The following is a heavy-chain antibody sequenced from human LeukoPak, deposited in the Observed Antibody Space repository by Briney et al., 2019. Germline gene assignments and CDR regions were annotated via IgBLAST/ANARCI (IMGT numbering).Heavy chain of an antibody. J-gene: IGHJ4*02. V-gene: IGHV3-9*01. CDR3: AKLGLPSSSGWIHYFDY. Sequence: GRSLRLSCAASGFSFGDYAMHWVPHAPRKGLEWVSGISWNSDRIGYADSVKGRFTISRENAKNSLYLQMNSLRPEDTALYYCAKLGLPSSSGWIHYFDYWGQGTLVTVSS. CDR2: ISWNSDRI. CDR1: GFSFGDYA. D-gene: IGHD6-19*01.